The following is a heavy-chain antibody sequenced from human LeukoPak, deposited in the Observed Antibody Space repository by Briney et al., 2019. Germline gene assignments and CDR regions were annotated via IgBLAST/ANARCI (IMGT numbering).Heavy chain of an antibody. Sequence: SETLSLTXTVSGGSISSYYWSWIRQTAGKGLEWIGRIYTSGSTNYNPSLKSRVTMSVDTSKNQFSLKLSSVTAADTAVYYCARVSRYYDSSGYFFDYWGQGTLVTVSS. V-gene: IGHV4-4*07. CDR3: ARVSRYYDSSGYFFDY. CDR1: GGSISSYY. J-gene: IGHJ4*02. CDR2: IYTSGST. D-gene: IGHD3-22*01.